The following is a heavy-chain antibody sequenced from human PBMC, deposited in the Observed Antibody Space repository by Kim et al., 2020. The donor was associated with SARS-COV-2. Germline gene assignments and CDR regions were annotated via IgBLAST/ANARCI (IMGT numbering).Heavy chain of an antibody. J-gene: IGHJ4*02. CDR3: VKEGHLGYASL. Sequence: GGSLRLSCAASGFTFSSYSMSWVRQAPGKGLEWASAINGVGVNKYYADSVRGRFTISRDNSGNTVYLQMNSLRAEDTALYFCVKEGHLGYASLWGQGTLV. CDR2: INGVGVNK. D-gene: IGHD5-12*01. V-gene: IGHV3-23*01. CDR1: GFTFSSYS.